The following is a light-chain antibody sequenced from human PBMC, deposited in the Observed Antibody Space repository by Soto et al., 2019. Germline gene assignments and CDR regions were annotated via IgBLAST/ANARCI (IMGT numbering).Light chain of an antibody. V-gene: IGKV1-5*03. Sequence: DIQMTQSPSTVSASVGDRVTMTCRASQSISSWLAWYQQKPWKAPKLLIYKASSLESGVPSRFSGSGSGTEFTLTISSLQPDDFATYYCQQYNSYWTFGQGTKVDIK. CDR1: QSISSW. CDR2: KAS. J-gene: IGKJ1*01. CDR3: QQYNSYWT.